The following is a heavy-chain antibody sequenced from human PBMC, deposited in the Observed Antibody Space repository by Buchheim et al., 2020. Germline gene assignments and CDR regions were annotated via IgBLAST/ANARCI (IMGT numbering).Heavy chain of an antibody. Sequence: QVQLQESGPGLVKPSQTLSLTCTVSGGPISSGGYYWRWIRQHPGKGLEWIGYIYYSGSTYYNPSLKSRVNIPVDTSKNQFSLKLSSVTAADTAVYYCAREGYGDYEGLDYWGQGTL. V-gene: IGHV4-31*03. CDR3: AREGYGDYEGLDY. CDR2: IYYSGST. D-gene: IGHD4-17*01. CDR1: GGPISSGGYY. J-gene: IGHJ4*02.